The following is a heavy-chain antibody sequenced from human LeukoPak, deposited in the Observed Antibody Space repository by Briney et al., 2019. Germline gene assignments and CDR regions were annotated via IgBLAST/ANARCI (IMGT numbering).Heavy chain of an antibody. Sequence: GASVKVSCKASGYTFTGYYIHWVRQAPGQGLEWMGIINPSGGSTSYAQKFQGRVTMTRDTSTSTVYMELSSLRSEDTAVYYCARKGSSGYLDYWGQGTLVTVSS. CDR3: ARKGSSGYLDY. D-gene: IGHD3-22*01. CDR2: INPSGGST. V-gene: IGHV1-46*01. CDR1: GYTFTGYY. J-gene: IGHJ4*02.